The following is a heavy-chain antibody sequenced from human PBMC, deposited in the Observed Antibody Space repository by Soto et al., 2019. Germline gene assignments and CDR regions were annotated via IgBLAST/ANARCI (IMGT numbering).Heavy chain of an antibody. J-gene: IGHJ4*02. CDR1: GGSISSEGYY. Sequence: QVPLQESGPGLVKPSQTLSLTCTVSGGSISSEGYYWSWFRQLPGKGLEWTVDIHYSGTTYHNLSLRSRLTISGDASKNQFSLKLSSVTDADTALYYCARGRGYSYGPYYFDYWGQGTLVTVSS. V-gene: IGHV4-31*03. CDR3: ARGRGYSYGPYYFDY. D-gene: IGHD5-18*01. CDR2: IHYSGTT.